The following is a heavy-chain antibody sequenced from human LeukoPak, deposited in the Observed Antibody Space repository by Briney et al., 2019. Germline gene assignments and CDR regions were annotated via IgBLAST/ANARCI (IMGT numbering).Heavy chain of an antibody. Sequence: GGSLRLSCAASGFTFRSYAMHWVRQAPGKGLEWVAVLSSGGSNKYYTDSVKGRFTISRDNSKDTLYLQMNSLRVEDTALYYCAKGGEICSGGSCSPGYWGQGTLVTVSS. V-gene: IGHV3-30*04. J-gene: IGHJ4*02. CDR2: LSSGGSNK. CDR1: GFTFRSYA. CDR3: AKGGEICSGGSCSPGY. D-gene: IGHD2-15*01.